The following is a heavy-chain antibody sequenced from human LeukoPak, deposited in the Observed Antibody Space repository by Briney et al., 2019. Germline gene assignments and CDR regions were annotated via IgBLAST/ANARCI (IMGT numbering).Heavy chain of an antibody. J-gene: IGHJ4*02. Sequence: SETLSLTCTVSGYSISSGYCWGWIRQPPGKGLEWIGSIYHSGSTYYNPSLKSRVTISVDTSKNQFSLKLSSVTAADTAVYYCARSTMIVVVVGNWGQGTLVTVSS. CDR2: IYHSGST. CDR3: ARSTMIVVVVGN. V-gene: IGHV4-38-2*02. D-gene: IGHD3-22*01. CDR1: GYSISSGYC.